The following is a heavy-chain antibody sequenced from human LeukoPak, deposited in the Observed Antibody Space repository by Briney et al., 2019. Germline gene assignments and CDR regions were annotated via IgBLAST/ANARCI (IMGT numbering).Heavy chain of an antibody. CDR2: IYRTGDT. V-gene: IGHV4-39*07. CDR3: ARNDNPGTDPYFDY. Sequence: SETLSLTCTVSGGSTSSSTYYWGWIRQPPGKGLEWIGSIYRTGDTYYNPSHKSRLAISVDTSKNQFSLKLSSVTAADTAVYYCARNDNPGTDPYFDYWGQGTLVTVSS. D-gene: IGHD1-14*01. CDR1: GGSTSSSTYY. J-gene: IGHJ4*02.